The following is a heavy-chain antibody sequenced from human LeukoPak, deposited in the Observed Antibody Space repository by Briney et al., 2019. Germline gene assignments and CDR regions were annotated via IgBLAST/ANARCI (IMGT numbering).Heavy chain of an antibody. Sequence: GGSLSLSCAASGVTLSIYSMRSVRQAPRKGLEWVAFIRYDGSNKYYADSVQGRFTISRDNSTYTLYLQMNSLRAEDTSIYFCAKDTTPPKAGFDPWGQGNLVTVSS. CDR2: IRYDGSNK. J-gene: IGHJ5*02. D-gene: IGHD1-14*01. CDR1: GVTLSIYS. CDR3: AKDTTPPKAGFDP. V-gene: IGHV3-30*02.